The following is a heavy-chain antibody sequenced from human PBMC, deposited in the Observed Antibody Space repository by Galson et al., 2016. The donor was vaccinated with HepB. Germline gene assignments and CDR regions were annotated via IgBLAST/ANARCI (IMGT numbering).Heavy chain of an antibody. CDR1: GFIFTEYY. CDR3: VRDRFGVFDY. CDR2: TNSAGNNI. J-gene: IGHJ4*02. D-gene: IGHD2-8*01. Sequence: SLRLSCAASGFIFTEYYMSWVRQAPGKGPEWISSTNSAGNNIQYADSVKGRFTISRDNAKSSLYLQLRSLRLEDTAVYYRVRDRFGVFDYWGQGSLVTVSS. V-gene: IGHV3-11*01.